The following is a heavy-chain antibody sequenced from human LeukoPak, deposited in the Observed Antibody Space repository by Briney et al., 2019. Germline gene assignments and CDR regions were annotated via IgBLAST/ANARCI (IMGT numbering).Heavy chain of an antibody. CDR2: IRYDGSNK. D-gene: IGHD3-10*01. V-gene: IGHV3-30*02. CDR3: AKDKSAMVRGVTNPYYLDY. CDR1: GFTFSSYG. J-gene: IGHJ4*02. Sequence: GGSLRLSCAASGFTFSSYGMHWVRQAPGEGLEWVAFIRYDGSNKSYADSLKGRFTISRANSKNTLYLQMNSLRAEDTAVHYCAKDKSAMVRGVTNPYYLDYWGQGTLVTVSS.